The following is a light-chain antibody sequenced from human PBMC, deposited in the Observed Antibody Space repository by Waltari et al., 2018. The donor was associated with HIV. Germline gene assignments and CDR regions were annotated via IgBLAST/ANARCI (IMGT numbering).Light chain of an antibody. CDR2: AAS. CDR3: QKYNSGQWT. J-gene: IGKJ1*01. Sequence: DIQMTQSPSSLSASVGDRVTITCRASQGITDYLAWYQQKPGKVPKLLIYAASTLQSGVPSRFSGSGSATDFTLTITSLQPEDVATYYCQKYNSGQWTFGQGTKVEI. V-gene: IGKV1-27*01. CDR1: QGITDY.